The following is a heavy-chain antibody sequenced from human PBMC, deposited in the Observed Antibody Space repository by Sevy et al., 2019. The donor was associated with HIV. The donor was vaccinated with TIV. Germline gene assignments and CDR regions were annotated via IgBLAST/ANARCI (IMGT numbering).Heavy chain of an antibody. CDR2: ISSTGGST. D-gene: IGHD5-18*01. V-gene: IGHV3-23*01. CDR1: GFTLNSYA. J-gene: IGHJ4*02. CDR3: AKDPNVDTAMAYFFDY. Sequence: GGSLRLSCVASGFTLNSYAMSWVRQAPGKGLEWVSSISSTGGSTFYADSVKGRFTISRANSKSTLYLQMNSLRADDTAVYYCAKDPNVDTAMAYFFDYWGQGTLVTVSS.